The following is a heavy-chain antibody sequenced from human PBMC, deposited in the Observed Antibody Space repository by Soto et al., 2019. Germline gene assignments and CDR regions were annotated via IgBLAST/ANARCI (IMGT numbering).Heavy chain of an antibody. D-gene: IGHD3-10*01. J-gene: IGHJ5*02. CDR1: GGSISSYY. CDR2: IYYSGST. V-gene: IGHV4-59*01. Sequence: PSETLSLTCTVSGGSISSYYWSWIRQPPGKGLEWFGYIYYSGSTNYNPSLKSRVTISVDTSKNQFSLKLSSVTAADTAVYYCARGALQYYYGSGVVLDWFDPWGQGTLVTVSS. CDR3: ARGALQYYYGSGVVLDWFDP.